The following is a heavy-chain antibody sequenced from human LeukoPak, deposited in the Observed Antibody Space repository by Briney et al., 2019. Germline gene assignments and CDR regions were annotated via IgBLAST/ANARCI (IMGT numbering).Heavy chain of an antibody. D-gene: IGHD5-12*01. J-gene: IGHJ3*02. CDR2: IYTSGST. Sequence: SETLSLTCTVSGGSISSYYWSWIRRPPGKGLEWIGYIYTSGSTNYNPSLKSRVTISVDTSKNQFSLKLSSVTAADTAVYYCARQSGNGYSGYDFQAFDIWGQGTMVTVSS. V-gene: IGHV4-4*09. CDR1: GGSISSYY. CDR3: ARQSGNGYSGYDFQAFDI.